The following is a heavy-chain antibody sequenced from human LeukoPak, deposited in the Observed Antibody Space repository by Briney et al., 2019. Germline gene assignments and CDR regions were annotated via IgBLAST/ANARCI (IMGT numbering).Heavy chain of an antibody. CDR1: GYTFTGYY. J-gene: IGHJ4*02. Sequence: ASVKVSCKASGYTFTGYYMHWVRQAPGQGLEWMGRINPNSGGTNYAQKFQGRVTMTRDTSISTAYMELSRLRSDDTAVYYCAKGDAVAGTGDFDYWGQGTLVTVSS. CDR3: AKGDAVAGTGDFDY. CDR2: INPNSGGT. D-gene: IGHD6-19*01. V-gene: IGHV1-2*06.